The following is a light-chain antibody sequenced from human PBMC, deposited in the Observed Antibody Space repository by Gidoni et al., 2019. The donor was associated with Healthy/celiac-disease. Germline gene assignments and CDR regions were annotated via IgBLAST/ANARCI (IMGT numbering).Light chain of an antibody. CDR3: QQLNSYPWLT. V-gene: IGKV1-9*01. Sequence: DIQLTQSPYFLSASVGDRVTITCRASQGISSYLAWYQQKPGKAPKLLIYAASTLQSGVPSRFSGSGSGTEFTLTISSLQPEDFATYYCQQLNSYPWLTFGGGTKVEIK. CDR1: QGISSY. J-gene: IGKJ4*01. CDR2: AAS.